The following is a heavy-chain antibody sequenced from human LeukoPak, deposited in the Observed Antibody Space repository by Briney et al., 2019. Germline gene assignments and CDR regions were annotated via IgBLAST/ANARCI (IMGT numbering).Heavy chain of an antibody. CDR1: GGSISSYY. J-gene: IGHJ4*02. CDR3: ARDLTLDY. CDR2: IYYSGST. V-gene: IGHV4-59*01. Sequence: SETLSLTCTVSGGSISSYYWSWIRQPPGKGLEWIGYIYYSGSTNYNPSLKSRVTISVDTSKNQFSLKPSSVSTAYTALSYRARDLTLDYWGQGTLVTVSS.